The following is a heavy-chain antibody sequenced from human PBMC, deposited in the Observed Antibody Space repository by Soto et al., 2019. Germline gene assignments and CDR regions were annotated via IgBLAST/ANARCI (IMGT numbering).Heavy chain of an antibody. CDR2: ISSSGYPI. V-gene: IGHV3-11*01. D-gene: IGHD3-3*01. Sequence: QVQLVESGGGLVKPGGSLRLSCAASGFSFSDYYMTWIRQAPGKGLEWLSYISSSGYPIYYADSVKGRFTISRDNAKNASYLQMNSLRDEDAAVYYCARDNRSFWNGYYSRYDYYGMDVWGQGTTVTVYS. J-gene: IGHJ6*02. CDR3: ARDNRSFWNGYYSRYDYYGMDV. CDR1: GFSFSDYY.